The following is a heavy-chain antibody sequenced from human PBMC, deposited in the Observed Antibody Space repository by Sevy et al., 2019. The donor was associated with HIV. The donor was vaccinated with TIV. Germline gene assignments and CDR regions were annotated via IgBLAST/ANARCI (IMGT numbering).Heavy chain of an antibody. CDR1: GFTFSSYW. CDR3: ARGGAVVAATLFDYYYGMDV. J-gene: IGHJ6*02. CDR2: IKQDGSEK. V-gene: IGHV3-7*04. D-gene: IGHD2-15*01. Sequence: GGSLRLSCAASGFTFSSYWMSWVRQAPGKGLEWVANIKQDGSEKYYVDSVKGRFTISRDNAKNSLYLQMNSLRDEDTAVYYCARGGAVVAATLFDYYYGMDVWGQGTTVTVSS.